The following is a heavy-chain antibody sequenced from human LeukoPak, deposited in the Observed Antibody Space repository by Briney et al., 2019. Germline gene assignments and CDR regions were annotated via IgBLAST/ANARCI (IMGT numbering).Heavy chain of an antibody. D-gene: IGHD3-16*02. CDR1: GGTFSSYA. Sequence: ASVKVSCKASGGTFSSYAISWVRQAPGQGLEWMGGIIPIFDTANYAQNFQGRVTITADESTSTAYMELSSLRSEDTAVYYCARDRYPYDYVWGTYRFNYFDYWGQGTLVTVSS. V-gene: IGHV1-69*13. J-gene: IGHJ4*02. CDR2: IIPIFDTA. CDR3: ARDRYPYDYVWGTYRFNYFDY.